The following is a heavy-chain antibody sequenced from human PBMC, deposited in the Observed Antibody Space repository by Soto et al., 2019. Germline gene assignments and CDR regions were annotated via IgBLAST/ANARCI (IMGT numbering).Heavy chain of an antibody. J-gene: IGHJ4*02. CDR2: IIPVFGTT. D-gene: IGHD3-10*01. CDR1: GDTFSGYP. Sequence: QVQLVQSGAELKKPGSSVKVSCKASGDTFSGYPINWVRQAPGEGLEWMGRIIPVFGTTNDAQRFEGRVTFTADASTNTAYMELRGLLSEDTAVYYCARDGGFGELKYGGPGTLVTVSS. V-gene: IGHV1-69*18. CDR3: ARDGGFGELKY.